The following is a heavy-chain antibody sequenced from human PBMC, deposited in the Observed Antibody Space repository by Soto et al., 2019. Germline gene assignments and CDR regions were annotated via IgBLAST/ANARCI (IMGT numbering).Heavy chain of an antibody. D-gene: IGHD3-3*01. Sequence: EVQLVESGGGLVQPGGSLRLSCAASGFTFSNFWMSWVRQTLGKGLEWVAKIKQDESEIYYAGSVRGRFTISRDNAKNSLYLHMNSLRVEDTAVYYCAAVITIWSLDFWGPGTMVTVSS. CDR3: AAVITIWSLDF. V-gene: IGHV3-7*01. CDR2: IKQDESEI. J-gene: IGHJ3*01. CDR1: GFTFSNFW.